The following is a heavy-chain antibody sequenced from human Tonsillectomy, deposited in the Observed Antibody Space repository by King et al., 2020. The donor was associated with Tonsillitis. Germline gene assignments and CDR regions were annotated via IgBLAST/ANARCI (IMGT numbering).Heavy chain of an antibody. CDR2: INHSGST. Sequence: VQLQQWGAGLLKPSETLSLTCAVYGGSFSGYYWSWIRQPPGKGLEWFGEINHSGSTNYNPSLKSRVTISVDTSKNHFALKLSSVTAADTAVYYCARVVAARIHAFDIWGQGTMVTVSS. CDR1: GGSFSGYY. D-gene: IGHD6-6*01. CDR3: ARVVAARIHAFDI. J-gene: IGHJ3*02. V-gene: IGHV4-34*01.